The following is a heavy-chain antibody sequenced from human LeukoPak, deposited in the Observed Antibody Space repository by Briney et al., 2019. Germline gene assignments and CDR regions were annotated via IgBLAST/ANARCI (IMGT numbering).Heavy chain of an antibody. V-gene: IGHV1-18*04. CDR1: GYTFTNYG. D-gene: IGHD3-10*01. J-gene: IGHJ3*02. CDR2: ISAYNGNT. CDR3: AREDRGLGWFGEPKSDI. Sequence: ASVKTSCKASGYTFTNYGITWVRQAPGQGLEWTGWISAYNGNTKYAQNLQDRVTMTTDTSTNTACMELRSLRYDETAVYYCAREDRGLGWFGEPKSDIWGQGTMVTVSS.